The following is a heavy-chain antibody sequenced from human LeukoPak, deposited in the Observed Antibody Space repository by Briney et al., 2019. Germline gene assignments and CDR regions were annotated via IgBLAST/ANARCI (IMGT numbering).Heavy chain of an antibody. Sequence: GGSLRLSCAASAFTFRSYAMIWVRQAPGKGLEWVSTVSTSGGSTYYADSVKGRFTISRDNSNNALSLQINSLRPEDTAVYYCAKGAASRGYTYMANWGQGTLVTVSS. J-gene: IGHJ4*02. D-gene: IGHD5-18*01. CDR2: VSTSGGST. V-gene: IGHV3-23*01. CDR3: AKGAASRGYTYMAN. CDR1: AFTFRSYA.